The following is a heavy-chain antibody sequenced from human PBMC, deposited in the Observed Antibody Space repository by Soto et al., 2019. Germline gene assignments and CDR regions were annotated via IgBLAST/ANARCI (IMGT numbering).Heavy chain of an antibody. V-gene: IGHV4-39*07. CDR2: VYYRGRS. Sequence: PSETLSLTCTVSGGSVTNSSYYWGWIRQSPGKGLEWIGSVYYRGRSYSKSSFERRVAISVDTSKNQFSLKLTSVTAADTAIYFCARLVYDTRLNYMYFDFWGQGALVTVSS. CDR3: ARLVYDTRLNYMYFDF. CDR1: GGSVTNSSYY. J-gene: IGHJ4*02. D-gene: IGHD3-10*01.